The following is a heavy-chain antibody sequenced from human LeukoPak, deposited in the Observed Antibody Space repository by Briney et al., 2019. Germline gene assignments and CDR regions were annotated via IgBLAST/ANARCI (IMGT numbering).Heavy chain of an antibody. CDR1: GGTFSSYA. V-gene: IGHV1-69*13. Sequence: SVKVSCKASGGTFSSYAISWVRQAPGQGLEWMGGIIPIFGTANYAQKFQGRVTITADESTSTAYMELSSLRSEDTAVYYCARWSQLPYSYGLGDAFDIWGKGTMVTVSS. CDR2: IIPIFGTA. CDR3: ARWSQLPYSYGLGDAFDI. D-gene: IGHD5-18*01. J-gene: IGHJ3*02.